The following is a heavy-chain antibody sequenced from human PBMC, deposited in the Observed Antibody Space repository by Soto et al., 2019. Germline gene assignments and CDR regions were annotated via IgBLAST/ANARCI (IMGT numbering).Heavy chain of an antibody. Sequence: SETLSLTCAVYGGSFSGYYWSWIRQPPGKGLEWIGEINHSGSTNYNPPLRSRVTISVDTSKNQFTLKLSSVTAADTAVYFCARDRGGYGVFDYWGQGTLVTVSS. J-gene: IGHJ4*02. CDR3: ARDRGGYGVFDY. CDR2: INHSGST. CDR1: GGSFSGYY. D-gene: IGHD5-12*01. V-gene: IGHV4-34*09.